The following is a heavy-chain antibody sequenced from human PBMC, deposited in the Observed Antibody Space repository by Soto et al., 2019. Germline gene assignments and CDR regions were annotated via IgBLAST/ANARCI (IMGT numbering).Heavy chain of an antibody. CDR3: ARADGGY. D-gene: IGHD2-15*01. CDR1: SGSISSTIYS. Sequence: PSETLSLTCTVSSGSISSTIYSWDWIRQPPGKGLEWIGSIFYSGSTYYNPSLKSRVTISVDTSKNQFSLTLTSVTAADTAVYYCARADGGYWGQGTLVTVSS. J-gene: IGHJ4*02. V-gene: IGHV4-39*07. CDR2: IFYSGST.